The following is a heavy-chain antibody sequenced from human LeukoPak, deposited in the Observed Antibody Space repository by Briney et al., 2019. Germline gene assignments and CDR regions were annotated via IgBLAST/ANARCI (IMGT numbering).Heavy chain of an antibody. CDR3: ARGRGTVTTH. J-gene: IGHJ4*02. Sequence: LEWIGEINHSGSANYNPSLKSRVTISLDTSKNQFSLKLSSVTAADTAVYYCARGRGTVTTHWGQGTLVTVSS. D-gene: IGHD4-17*01. V-gene: IGHV4-34*01. CDR2: INHSGSA.